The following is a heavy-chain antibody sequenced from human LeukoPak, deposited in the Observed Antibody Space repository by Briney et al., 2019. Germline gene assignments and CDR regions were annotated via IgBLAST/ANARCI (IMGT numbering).Heavy chain of an antibody. CDR3: ARGYCSSTSCLNYYYGMDV. V-gene: IGHV1-8*01. J-gene: IGHJ6*02. CDR2: MNPNSGNT. Sequence: ASVKVSCKASGYTFTSYDINWVRQATGQGLEWMGWMNPNSGNTGYAQKFQGRVTMTRNTYISTAYMEMSSLRSEDTAVYYCARGYCSSTSCLNYYYGMDVWGQGTTVTVSS. CDR1: GYTFTSYD. D-gene: IGHD2-2*01.